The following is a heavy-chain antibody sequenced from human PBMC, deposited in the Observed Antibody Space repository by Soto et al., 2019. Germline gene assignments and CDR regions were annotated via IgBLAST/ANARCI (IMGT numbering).Heavy chain of an antibody. CDR3: AREWSAFDL. Sequence: QVQLQESGPGLVKTSETLSLTCTVSGGPSSGHKWHWVRQPPGKGLERIGYTNYYSGYPNYNPSHEGRVTISVDTSRHQFSLTLASASAGDTVMYYCAREWSAFDLWSQGIVVTVSS. CDR2: NYYSGYP. D-gene: IGHD2-8*01. V-gene: IGHV4-59*11. J-gene: IGHJ4*02. CDR1: GGPSSGHK.